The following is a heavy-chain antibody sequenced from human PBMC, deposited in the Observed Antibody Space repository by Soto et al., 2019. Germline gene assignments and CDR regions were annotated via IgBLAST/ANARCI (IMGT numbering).Heavy chain of an antibody. CDR2: IIPILGIA. V-gene: IGHV1-69*04. D-gene: IGHD3-22*01. Sequence: GASVKVSCKASGYTFTAYDMHWVRQAPGQGLEWMGRIIPILGIANYAQKFQGRVTITADKSTSTAYMELSSLRSEDTAVYYCARVTGDSSGWGQGTLVTVSS. CDR1: GYTFTAYD. CDR3: ARVTGDSSG. J-gene: IGHJ4*02.